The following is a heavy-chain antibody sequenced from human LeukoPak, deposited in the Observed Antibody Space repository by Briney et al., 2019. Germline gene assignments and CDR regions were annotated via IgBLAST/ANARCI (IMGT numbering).Heavy chain of an antibody. D-gene: IGHD5-12*01. CDR1: GDSISSYY. J-gene: IGHJ4*02. CDR3: ARTKQWLMYYFDY. Sequence: SETLSLTCTVSGDSISSYYWSWIRQPPGKGLEWTGYIYYSGSTNYNPSLKSRVTMSVDTSKKQFSLRLSSVTAADTAVYYCARTKQWLMYYFDYWGQGTLATVSS. CDR2: IYYSGST. V-gene: IGHV4-59*01.